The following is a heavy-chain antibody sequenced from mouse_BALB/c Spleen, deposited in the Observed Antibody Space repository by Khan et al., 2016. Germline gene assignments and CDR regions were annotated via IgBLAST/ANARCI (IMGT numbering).Heavy chain of an antibody. D-gene: IGHD1-1*01. V-gene: IGHV4-1*02. CDR3: SRLIFAY. CDR1: GFAFSRYW. J-gene: IGHJ3*01. CDR2: INRDGSTI. Sequence: EVKLLESGRGLVQPGGSLKLSCAASGFAFSRYWMSWVRQAPGKGLEWIGEINRDGSTINYTPSLKNKFIISTDKAKNTQYLQMSKERSEDTALYYWSRLIFAYWGQGTLVTVSA.